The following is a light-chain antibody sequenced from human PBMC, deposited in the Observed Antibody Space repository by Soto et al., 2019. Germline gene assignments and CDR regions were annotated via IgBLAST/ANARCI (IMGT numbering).Light chain of an antibody. V-gene: IGLV2-23*01. CDR2: EGT. CDR3: CSYVGSSTYV. CDR1: SSDVGTYNL. J-gene: IGLJ1*01. Sequence: LTHPASVSGSPGQSVTIACTGTSSDVGTYNLVSWYQQHPGKAPKLMVYEGTKRPSGVSNRFSGSKSGNTASLTISGLQAEDEADYYCCSYVGSSTYVFGTGTKVTVL.